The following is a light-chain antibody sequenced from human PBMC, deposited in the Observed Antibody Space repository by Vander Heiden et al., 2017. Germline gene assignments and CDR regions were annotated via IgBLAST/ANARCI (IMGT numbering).Light chain of an antibody. V-gene: IGLV1-51*01. CDR2: DNN. CDR1: SSNIGNNY. Sequence: QSVLTQPPSVSAAPGQKVTISCSGSSSNIGNNYVSWYQQLPGTAPKLLIYDNNKRPSGIPDRFSASKSGTSATLGITGLQTEDEADYYCGTWDSSLSAGVFGGGTKLTVL. J-gene: IGLJ2*01. CDR3: GTWDSSLSAGV.